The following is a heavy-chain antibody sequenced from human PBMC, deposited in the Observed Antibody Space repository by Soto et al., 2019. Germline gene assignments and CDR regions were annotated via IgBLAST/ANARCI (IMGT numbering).Heavy chain of an antibody. Sequence: WMRWVRQKPGKGLEWMGIIYPGDSDTRYSPSFQGQAIISVDKSINTAYLQWTSLKASDTAMYYCEPSRPGVDFDLWGQGTMVTLSS. CDR1: W. J-gene: IGHJ3*01. CDR3: EPSRPGVDFDL. V-gene: IGHV5-51*01. D-gene: IGHD2-2*01. CDR2: IYPGDSDT.